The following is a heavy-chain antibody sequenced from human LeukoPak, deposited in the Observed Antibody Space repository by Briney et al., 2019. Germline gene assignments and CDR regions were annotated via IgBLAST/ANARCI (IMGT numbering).Heavy chain of an antibody. CDR2: ISSRSNYI. D-gene: IGHD3-10*01. J-gene: IGHJ4*02. V-gene: IGHV3-21*01. CDR3: ARDYLGFGESGFDY. CDR1: GFSFSDHN. Sequence: GGSLRLSCAVSGFSFSDHNMNWVRQAPGKGLEWVASISSRSNYIYYADSLKGRVTFSRDNARNSLFLQMTSLRAEDTAVYYCARDYLGFGESGFDYWGQGTQVIVSS.